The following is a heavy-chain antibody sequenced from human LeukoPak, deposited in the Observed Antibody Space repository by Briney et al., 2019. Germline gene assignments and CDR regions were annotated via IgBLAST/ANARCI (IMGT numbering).Heavy chain of an antibody. D-gene: IGHD3-10*01. J-gene: IGHJ4*02. CDR2: INAGNGNT. CDR3: ARDSYGSGSYYPY. CDR1: GYTFTSYA. Sequence: GASVKVSCKASGYTFTSYAMHWERQAPGQRLEWMGWINAGNGNTKYSQKFQGRVTITRDTSASTAYMELSSLRSEDTAVYYCARDSYGSGSYYPYWGQGTLVTVSS. V-gene: IGHV1-3*01.